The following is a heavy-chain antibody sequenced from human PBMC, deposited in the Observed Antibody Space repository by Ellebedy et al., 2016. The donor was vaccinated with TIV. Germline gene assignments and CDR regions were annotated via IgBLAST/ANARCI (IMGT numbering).Heavy chain of an antibody. CDR3: ARRGRGGYDF. J-gene: IGHJ4*02. CDR1: GFTSSKYS. D-gene: IGHD5-24*01. Sequence: GESLKISCAASGFTSSKYSMHWVRQAPGKGLEYVSAVFDNGGSTFYADSVKGRFTISRDNSKNTLYLQMGSLRADDMAVYYCARRGRGGYDFWGQGTLVAVSS. V-gene: IGHV3-64*02. CDR2: VFDNGGST.